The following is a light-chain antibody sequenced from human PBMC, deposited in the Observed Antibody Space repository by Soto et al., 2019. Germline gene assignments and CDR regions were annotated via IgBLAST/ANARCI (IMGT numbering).Light chain of an antibody. V-gene: IGKV3-15*01. J-gene: IGKJ2*01. CDR2: GAS. CDR3: QHYNNWPQT. CDR1: QSVSSN. Sequence: EIVMTQSSATLTVSPGERATLSCRASQSVSSNLAWYQQKPGQAPRLLIYGASTRATGIPARFSGSGSGTDFTLTISSLQSEDFAVYYCQHYNNWPQTFGQGTKLEIK.